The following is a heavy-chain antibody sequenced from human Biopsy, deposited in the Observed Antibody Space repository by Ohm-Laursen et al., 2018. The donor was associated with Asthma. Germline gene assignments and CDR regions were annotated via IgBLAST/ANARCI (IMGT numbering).Heavy chain of an antibody. CDR1: GFRFNSYA. D-gene: IGHD6-19*01. CDR2: ISYDGSSI. CDR3: AREGVAGTHIED. J-gene: IGHJ4*02. Sequence: SLRLSCTASGFRFNSYAVNWVRQAPGKGLEWVAVISYDGSSIYYADSVKGRFTISRDNSKNTLSLQMNSLTAEDTAVYYCAREGVAGTHIEDWGQGTLVTVSS. V-gene: IGHV3-30-3*01.